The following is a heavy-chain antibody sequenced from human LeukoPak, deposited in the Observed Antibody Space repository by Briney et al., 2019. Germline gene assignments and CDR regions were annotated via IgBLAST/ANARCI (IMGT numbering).Heavy chain of an antibody. V-gene: IGHV4-30-2*05. CDR3: ARGIRDYGDYVGWFDS. Sequence: SQTLSLTCAVSGGSISSGGYSWSWIRQPPGKGLEWIGYIYHSGSTYYNPSLKSRVTISVDTSKNQFSLKLSSVTAADTAVYYCARGIRDYGDYVGWFDSWGQGTLVTVSS. J-gene: IGHJ5*01. CDR2: IYHSGST. CDR1: GGSISSGGYS. D-gene: IGHD4-17*01.